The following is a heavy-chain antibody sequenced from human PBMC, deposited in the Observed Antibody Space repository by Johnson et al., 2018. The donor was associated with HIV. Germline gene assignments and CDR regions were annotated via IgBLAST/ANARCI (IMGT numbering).Heavy chain of an antibody. D-gene: IGHD3-22*01. CDR1: GFTFSDYY. Sequence: QLQLLESGGGVVQPGRSLRLSCAASGFTFSDYYMSWIRQAPGKGLEWVSYISSSGSTIYYADSVKGRFTISRDNAKNSLYLQMNSLRAEDTAVYYCAREGDSSGAGAFDIWGQGTMVTVSS. J-gene: IGHJ3*02. CDR2: ISSSGSTI. CDR3: AREGDSSGAGAFDI. V-gene: IGHV3-11*04.